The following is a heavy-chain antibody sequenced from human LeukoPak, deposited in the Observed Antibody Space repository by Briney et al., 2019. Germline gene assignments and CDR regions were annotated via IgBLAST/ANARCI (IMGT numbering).Heavy chain of an antibody. CDR3: ARIDWNPDY. CDR2: IYYSGST. V-gene: IGHV4-39*02. D-gene: IGHD3-9*01. J-gene: IGHJ4*02. CDR1: GGSISSSSYY. Sequence: SETLSLTCTVSGGSISSSSYYWGWIRQPPGKGLEWIGSIYYSGSTYYNPSLKSRVTISVDTSKNHFSLRLSSVTAADTAVYFCARIDWNPDYWVQGTLVTVSS.